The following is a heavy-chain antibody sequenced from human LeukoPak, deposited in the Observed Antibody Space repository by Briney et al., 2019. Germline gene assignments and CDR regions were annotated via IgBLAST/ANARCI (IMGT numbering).Heavy chain of an antibody. Sequence: GGSLRLSCAASGFTFDDYAMHWVRQAPGKGLEWVSGISWNSGSIGYADSVKGRFTISRDNAKNSLYLQMNSLRAEDTAVYYCARDNSRSPYDSSGYFFDYWGQGTLVTVSS. CDR1: GFTFDDYA. CDR3: ARDNSRSPYDSSGYFFDY. V-gene: IGHV3-9*01. D-gene: IGHD3-22*01. J-gene: IGHJ4*02. CDR2: ISWNSGSI.